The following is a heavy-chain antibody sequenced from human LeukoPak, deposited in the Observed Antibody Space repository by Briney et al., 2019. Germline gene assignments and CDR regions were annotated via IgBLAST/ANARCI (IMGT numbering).Heavy chain of an antibody. V-gene: IGHV3-20*04. CDR1: GFTFDDYG. Sequence: PGGSLRLSCAASGFTFDDYGMTWVRQAPGKGLEWVSHINWSGGSTGYADSVKGRFTISRDNAQNSLYLQMNSLRAEDTAVYYCARDATYSGSLVDYWGQGTLVTVSS. D-gene: IGHD1-26*01. J-gene: IGHJ4*02. CDR2: INWSGGST. CDR3: ARDATYSGSLVDY.